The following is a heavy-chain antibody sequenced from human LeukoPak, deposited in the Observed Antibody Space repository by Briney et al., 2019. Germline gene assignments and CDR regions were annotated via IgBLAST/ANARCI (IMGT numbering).Heavy chain of an antibody. Sequence: GASVKVSCKASGYTFTSYGISWVRQAPGQGLEWMGWISAYNGNTNYAQKLQGRVTMTTDTSTSTAYMELRSLRSDDTAVYYCASGIYSSSWSPSDYWGQGTLVTVSS. V-gene: IGHV1-18*01. CDR1: GYTFTSYG. J-gene: IGHJ4*02. D-gene: IGHD6-13*01. CDR2: ISAYNGNT. CDR3: ASGIYSSSWSPSDY.